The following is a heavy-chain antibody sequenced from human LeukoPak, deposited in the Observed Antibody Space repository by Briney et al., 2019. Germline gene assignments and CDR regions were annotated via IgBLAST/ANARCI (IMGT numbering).Heavy chain of an antibody. D-gene: IGHD3-10*01. CDR1: GFTFSDDY. J-gene: IGHJ4*02. CDR3: AAHVPVRGVEKIDY. V-gene: IGHV3-11*04. Sequence: PGGSLRLSCAASGFTFSDDYMSWLRQAPGKGLEWLSYITGSSDTTYYADSVKGRFTISRDNAKKSLYLQMNSLRAEDTAVYYCAAHVPVRGVEKIDYWGQGTLVTVSS. CDR2: ITGSSDTT.